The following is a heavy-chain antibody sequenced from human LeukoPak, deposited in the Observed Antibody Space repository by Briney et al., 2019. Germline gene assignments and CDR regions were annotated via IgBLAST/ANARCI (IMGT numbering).Heavy chain of an antibody. CDR2: IYNSGST. Sequence: PSETLSLTCIVSGGSISNYYWSWIRQPPGKGPEWIGYIYNSGSTNYDPSLKSRVTISVDTSKNQFSLKLSSVTAADTAVYYCARSNVPRLFDYWGQGTLVTVSS. V-gene: IGHV4-59*01. CDR3: ARSNVPRLFDY. CDR1: GGSISNYY. J-gene: IGHJ4*02.